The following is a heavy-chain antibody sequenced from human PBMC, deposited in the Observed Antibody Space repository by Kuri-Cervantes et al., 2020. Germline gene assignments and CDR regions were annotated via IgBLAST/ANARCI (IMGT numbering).Heavy chain of an antibody. CDR3: AKWEWELLAFDY. CDR1: GFTFSSYG. CDR2: ISYDGSNK. J-gene: IGHJ4*02. D-gene: IGHD1-26*01. V-gene: IGHV3-30*18. Sequence: LSLTRAASGFTFSSYGMHWVRQAPGKGLEWVAVISYDGSNKYYADSVKGRFTISRDNSKNTLYLQMNSLRAEDTAVYYCAKWEWELLAFDYWGQGTLVTVSS.